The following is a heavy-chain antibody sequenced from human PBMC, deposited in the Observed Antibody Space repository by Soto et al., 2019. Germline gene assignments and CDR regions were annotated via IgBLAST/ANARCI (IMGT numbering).Heavy chain of an antibody. D-gene: IGHD3-10*01. J-gene: IGHJ5*01. CDR3: ARAGSGSLVPDS. CDR2: IWYDGSNK. CDR1: GFTFSSYA. Sequence: QVQLLESGGGVVQPGRALRLSCAASGFTFSSYAMHWVRQAPGKGLEWVAVIWYDGSNKYYADSVKGRFTVSRDNSNKTVYLQMNSLRGEDTGVYYCARAGSGSLVPDSWGQGTLVTVSA. V-gene: IGHV3-33*01.